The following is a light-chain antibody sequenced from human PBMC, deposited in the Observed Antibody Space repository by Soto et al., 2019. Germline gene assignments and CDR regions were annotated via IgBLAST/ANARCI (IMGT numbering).Light chain of an antibody. J-gene: IGLJ2*01. V-gene: IGLV2-8*01. CDR3: SSYAGSNTLI. CDR1: SSDIGAYNF. Sequence: QPVLTQPPSAYGSPGQSVTVSCTGTSSDIGAYNFVSWYQQHPGKAPKLMIYEVTKRPSGVPDRFSGSKSGNAASLTVSGLQAEDEADYYCSSYAGSNTLIFGGGTQLTVL. CDR2: EVT.